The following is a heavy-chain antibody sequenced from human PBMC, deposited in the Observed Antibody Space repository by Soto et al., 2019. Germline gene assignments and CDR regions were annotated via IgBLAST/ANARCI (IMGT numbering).Heavy chain of an antibody. D-gene: IGHD3-22*01. CDR1: GYTFTSYY. CDR2: INPSGGST. V-gene: IGHV1-46*01. J-gene: IGHJ5*02. Sequence: ASVKVSCKASGYTFTSYYMHWVRQAPGQGLEWMGIINPSGGSTSYAQKFQGRVTITADESTSTAYMELSSLRSEDTAVYYCAVNYYDSSGYSPFDPWGQGTLVTVSS. CDR3: AVNYYDSSGYSPFDP.